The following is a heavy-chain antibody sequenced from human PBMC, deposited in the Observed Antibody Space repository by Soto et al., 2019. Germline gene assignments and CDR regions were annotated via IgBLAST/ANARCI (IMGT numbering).Heavy chain of an antibody. CDR2: MNPNSGNT. V-gene: IGHV1-8*01. CDR1: GYTFTSYD. Sequence: QVQLVQSGAEVKKPGTSVKVSCKASGYTFTSYDINWVRQATGQGLEWMGWMNPNSGNTGYAQKFQGRVTMTRNTSISTAYMELSSLRSEDTAVYYCARLTSPLHYYDSVRYWYFDLWGRGTLVTVSS. J-gene: IGHJ2*01. D-gene: IGHD3-22*01. CDR3: ARLTSPLHYYDSVRYWYFDL.